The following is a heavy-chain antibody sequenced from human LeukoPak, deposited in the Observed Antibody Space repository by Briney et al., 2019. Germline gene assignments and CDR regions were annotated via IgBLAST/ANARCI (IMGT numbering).Heavy chain of an antibody. D-gene: IGHD5-24*01. J-gene: IGHJ4*02. CDR3: ARRIQGMAPYYFDY. V-gene: IGHV3-74*01. CDR1: GYTFSTYW. CDR2: INSDGGST. Sequence: GGSLRLSCAASGYTFSTYWMHWVRQGPGKGLVWVSRINSDGGSTSYADSVKGRFTISRDNAKNTLYLQMNSLRAEDTAVYYCARRIQGMAPYYFDYWGQGTLVTVSS.